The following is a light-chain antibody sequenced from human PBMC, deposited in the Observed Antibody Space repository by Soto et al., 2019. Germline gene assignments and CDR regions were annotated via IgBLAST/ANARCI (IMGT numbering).Light chain of an antibody. J-gene: IGLJ1*01. CDR3: AAWDDSLNEEV. V-gene: IGLV1-44*01. Sequence: QSVLPQPPSASGTPGQRVTISCSGSSSNIGSNTVNWYQQLPGTAPKLLIYSNNQRPSGVPDRFSGSKSGTPASLAISGLQSEDEADYYCAAWDDSLNEEVFGTGTKVTVL. CDR1: SSNIGSNT. CDR2: SNN.